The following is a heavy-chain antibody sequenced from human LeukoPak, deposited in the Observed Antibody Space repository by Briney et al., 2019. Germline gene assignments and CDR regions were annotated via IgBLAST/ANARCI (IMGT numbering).Heavy chain of an antibody. CDR3: ARDWTSGIAPGWWFDP. V-gene: IGHV3-30-3*01. Sequence: PGGSLRLSCAASGFTFSSYAMHWVRQAPGKGLEWVAVISYDGSNKYYADSVKGRFTISRDNSKNTLYLQMNSLRAEDTAVYYCARDWTSGIAPGWWFDPWGQGTLVTVSS. D-gene: IGHD6-13*01. CDR2: ISYDGSNK. J-gene: IGHJ5*02. CDR1: GFTFSSYA.